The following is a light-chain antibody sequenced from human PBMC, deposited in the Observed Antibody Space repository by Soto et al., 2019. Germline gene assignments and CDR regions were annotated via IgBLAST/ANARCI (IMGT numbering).Light chain of an antibody. Sequence: QSVLTQPASVSGSPGQSITISCTGTSSDIGGFVYVSWYQQHPGKAPKLMIYEVNNRPSGVSNRFSGSKSGNTASLTISGLQAEDEGHYYCTSYTSNSTVLFGGGSKLTVL. V-gene: IGLV2-14*01. J-gene: IGLJ2*01. CDR1: SSDIGGFVY. CDR3: TSYTSNSTVL. CDR2: EVN.